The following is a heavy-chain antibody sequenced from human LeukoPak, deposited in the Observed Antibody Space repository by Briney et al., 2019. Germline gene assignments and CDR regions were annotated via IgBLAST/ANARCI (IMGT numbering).Heavy chain of an antibody. J-gene: IGHJ6*03. V-gene: IGHV4-34*01. Sequence: PSETLSLTCAVYGGSFSGYYWSWIRQPPGKGLEWIGEINHSGSTNYNPSLKSRVTISVDTSKNQFSLKLSSVTAADTAVYYCARGIQLWSIPCYYYMDVWGKGTTVTVSS. CDR3: ARGIQLWSIPCYYYMDV. CDR2: INHSGST. D-gene: IGHD5-18*01. CDR1: GGSFSGYY.